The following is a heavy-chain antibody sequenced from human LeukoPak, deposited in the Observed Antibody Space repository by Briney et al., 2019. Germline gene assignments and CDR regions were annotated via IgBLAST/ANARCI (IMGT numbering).Heavy chain of an antibody. D-gene: IGHD5-12*01. CDR2: LHADGNEK. CDR1: GFSLSGYW. V-gene: IGHV3-7*01. J-gene: IGHJ4*02. CDR3: ARGGYSFDY. Sequence: RGSLRLSCAAYGFSLSGYWMSWVRQAPGKGLERVASLHADGNEKYFVHSVKGRFTVSRDNTKSSLYLQMNCLRGEDTAVYYCARGGYSFDYLGQGTLVTVSS.